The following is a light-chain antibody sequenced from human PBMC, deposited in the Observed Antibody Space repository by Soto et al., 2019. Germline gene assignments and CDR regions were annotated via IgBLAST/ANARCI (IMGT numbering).Light chain of an antibody. CDR1: QTINKN. V-gene: IGKV1-39*01. CDR2: DAS. Sequence: DIQMTQSPTSLSASVGDRVTITCRASQTINKNLNWYRHKLGKAPELLIYDASDSQAGVPSRFSGSGYGTDFTLIISGLQPEDFETYYCQQSYNSPYTFGQGTKVDIK. CDR3: QQSYNSPYT. J-gene: IGKJ2*01.